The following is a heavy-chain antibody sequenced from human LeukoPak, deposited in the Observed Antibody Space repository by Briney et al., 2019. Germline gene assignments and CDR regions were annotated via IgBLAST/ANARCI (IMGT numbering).Heavy chain of an antibody. CDR3: AREIFGSGSHPDF. Sequence: GGSLRLSCAASGFSFDTYAMHWVRQAPGQGLEWVALIWHDGSHKFYSNSVRGQFTISRDNSKNTVYLQMNNLRPDDTAVYYCAREIFGSGSHPDFWGQGTLVTVSS. V-gene: IGHV3-33*01. CDR1: GFSFDTYA. CDR2: IWHDGSHK. J-gene: IGHJ4*02. D-gene: IGHD3-10*01.